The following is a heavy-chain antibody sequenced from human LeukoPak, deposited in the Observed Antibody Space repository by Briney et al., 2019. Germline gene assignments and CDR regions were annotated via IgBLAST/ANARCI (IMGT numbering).Heavy chain of an antibody. D-gene: IGHD1-26*01. CDR2: ISSSGSTI. CDR3: ARFRGELLRGNWFDP. Sequence: PGGSLRLSCAASGFTFSSYEMNWVRQAPGKGLEWVSYISSSGSTIYYADSVKGRFTISRDNAKNSLYLQMNRLRAEDTAVYYCARFRGELLRGNWFDPWGQGTLVTVSS. CDR1: GFTFSSYE. J-gene: IGHJ5*02. V-gene: IGHV3-48*03.